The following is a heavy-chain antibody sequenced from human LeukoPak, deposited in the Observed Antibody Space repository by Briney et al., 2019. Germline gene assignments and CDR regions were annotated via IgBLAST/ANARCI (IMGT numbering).Heavy chain of an antibody. V-gene: IGHV3-7*01. CDR3: ARDLGYCSGGSCYGGFDY. CDR2: IKQDGSEK. D-gene: IGHD2-15*01. J-gene: IGHJ4*02. CDR1: GFTFSSYW. Sequence: GGSLRLSCAASGFTFSSYWMSWVRQAPGKGLEWVANIKQDGSEKYYVDSVKGRFTISRDNAKNSPYLQMNSLRAEDTAVYYCARDLGYCSGGSCYGGFDYWGQGTLVTVSS.